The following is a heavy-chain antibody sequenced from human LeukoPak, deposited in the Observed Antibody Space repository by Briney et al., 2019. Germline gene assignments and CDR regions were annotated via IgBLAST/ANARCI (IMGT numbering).Heavy chain of an antibody. CDR3: ARVEKGAFDP. Sequence: NTSETLSLTCTVSGGSISSGGYYWSWIRQHPGKGLEWIGYIYCSGSTYYNPSLKSRVTISVDTSKNQFSLKLSSVTAADTAVYYCARVEKGAFDPWGQGTLVTVSS. J-gene: IGHJ5*02. CDR2: IYCSGST. V-gene: IGHV4-31*03. CDR1: GGSISSGGYY.